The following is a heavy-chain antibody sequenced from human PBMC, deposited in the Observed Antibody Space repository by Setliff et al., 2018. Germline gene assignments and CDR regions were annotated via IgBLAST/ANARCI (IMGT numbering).Heavy chain of an antibody. Sequence: PVESLKISCKGSGYSFSNFWIGWVRQMPGKGLEWMGTTYPGNADTRYSPSFQGQVTISTDTSINTAFLQWNNLKASDTAVYYCARRGERFFNWFDPWGQGTLVTVSS. D-gene: IGHD2-21*01. V-gene: IGHV5-51*01. CDR3: ARRGERFFNWFDP. CDR1: GYSFSNFW. CDR2: TYPGNADT. J-gene: IGHJ5*02.